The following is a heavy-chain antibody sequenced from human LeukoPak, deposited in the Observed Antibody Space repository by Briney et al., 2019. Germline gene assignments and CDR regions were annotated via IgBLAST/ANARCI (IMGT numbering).Heavy chain of an antibody. CDR1: GGTFSSYA. J-gene: IGHJ6*03. V-gene: IGHV1-69*13. CDR3: ARGGIVVVPAAIADRVYYMDV. D-gene: IGHD2-2*01. CDR2: IIPIFGTA. Sequence: VASVKVSCTASGGTFSSYAISWVRQAPGQGLEWMGGIIPIFGTANYAQKFQGRVTITADESTSTAYMELSSLRSEDTAVYYCARGGIVVVPAAIADRVYYMDVWGKGTTVTVSS.